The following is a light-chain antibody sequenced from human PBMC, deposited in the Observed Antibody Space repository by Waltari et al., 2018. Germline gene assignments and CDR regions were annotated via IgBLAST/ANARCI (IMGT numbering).Light chain of an antibody. J-gene: IGLJ3*02. V-gene: IGLV3-1*01. CDR2: QDI. CDR3: QALGSGLWV. Sequence: SYDLTQAPSVSVSPGQTASITCSGDRLGEKYASWYQQKPGQSPLLVIYQDIKRPSGVPCRFSGSKAGNTATLTITGTQAIDEADYYCQALGSGLWVFGRGTRLTVL. CDR1: RLGEKY.